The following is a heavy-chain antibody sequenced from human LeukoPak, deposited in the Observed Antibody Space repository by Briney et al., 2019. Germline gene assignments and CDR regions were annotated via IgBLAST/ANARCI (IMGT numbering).Heavy chain of an antibody. CDR1: GFTFSSYW. CDR3: AKRGNSWDLFDY. D-gene: IGHD6-13*01. J-gene: IGHJ4*02. Sequence: GGSPRLSCAASGFTFSSYWMSWVRQAPGKGLEWVSNIGGSVGSMFYAASVKGRFAISRDNSKNTLFLQMNNLRVEDTAVYYCAKRGNSWDLFDYWGQGTLVTVSS. V-gene: IGHV3-23*01. CDR2: IGGSVGSM.